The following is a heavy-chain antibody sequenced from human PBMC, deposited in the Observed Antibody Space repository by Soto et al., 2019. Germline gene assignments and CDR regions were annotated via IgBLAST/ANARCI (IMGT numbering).Heavy chain of an antibody. V-gene: IGHV3-30*03. CDR3: ARDIWSGGYKWFDS. Sequence: PGGSLRLSCTSSTISINVHGIQWVLQAPAKGLEWVAFISNDGRVQYYADSVKGRFTISRDYSKNTVDLQMNSLRNEETAVYYCARDIWSGGYKWFDSWGPGTLVTVSS. CDR1: TISINVHG. CDR2: ISNDGRVQ. J-gene: IGHJ5*01. D-gene: IGHD3-3*01.